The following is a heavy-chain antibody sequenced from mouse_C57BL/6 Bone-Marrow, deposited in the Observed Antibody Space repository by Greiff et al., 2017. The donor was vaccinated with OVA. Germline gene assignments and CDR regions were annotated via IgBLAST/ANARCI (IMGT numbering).Heavy chain of an antibody. D-gene: IGHD1-1*01. CDR2: ISDGGSYT. Sequence: EVQRVESGGGLVKPGGSLKLSCAASGFTFSSYAMSWVRQTPEKRLEWVATISDGGSYTDYPDNVKGRFTISRDNAKNNLYLQMSHLKSEDTAMYYCARSPITTVDYWGQGTTLTVSS. V-gene: IGHV5-4*01. CDR1: GFTFSSYA. CDR3: ARSPITTVDY. J-gene: IGHJ2*01.